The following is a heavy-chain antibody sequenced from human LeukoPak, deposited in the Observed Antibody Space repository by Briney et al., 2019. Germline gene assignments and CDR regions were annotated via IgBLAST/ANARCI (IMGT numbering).Heavy chain of an antibody. CDR1: GFTFSSYD. J-gene: IGHJ4*02. CDR3: AKNTSGTYLDY. V-gene: IGHV3-13*01. D-gene: IGHD1-26*01. Sequence: PGGSLRLSCAASGFTFSSYDMHWVRQATGKGLEWVSAIGTAGDTYYPGSVKGRFTISRDNSKSMVYLQMNSLRAEDTAVYYCAKNTSGTYLDYWGQGILVTVSS. CDR2: IGTAGDT.